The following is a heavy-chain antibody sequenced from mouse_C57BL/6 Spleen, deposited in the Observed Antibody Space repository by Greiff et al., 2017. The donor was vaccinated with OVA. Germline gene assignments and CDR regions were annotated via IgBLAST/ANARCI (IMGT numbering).Heavy chain of an antibody. CDR1: GYTFTDYE. J-gene: IGHJ3*01. Sequence: VQLKQSGAELVRPGASVTLSCKASGYTFTDYEMHWVKQTPVHGLEWIGAIDPETGGTAYNQKFKGKAILTADKSSSTAYMELRSLTSEDSAVYYCTREDWAPWFAYWGQGTLVTVSA. D-gene: IGHD4-1*01. CDR3: TREDWAPWFAY. V-gene: IGHV1-15*01. CDR2: IDPETGGT.